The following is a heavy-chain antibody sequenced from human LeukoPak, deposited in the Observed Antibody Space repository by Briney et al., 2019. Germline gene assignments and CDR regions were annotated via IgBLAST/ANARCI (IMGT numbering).Heavy chain of an antibody. V-gene: IGHV3-7*01. CDR2: IKQDGSEK. CDR1: GFTFSRYW. CDR3: ARDPYYYGSGSHDAFDI. J-gene: IGHJ3*02. D-gene: IGHD3-10*01. Sequence: SGGSLRLSCAASGFTFSRYWMSWVRQAPGKGLEWVANIKQDGSEKYYVDSVKGRFTISRDNAKNSLYLQMNSLRAEDTAVYYCARDPYYYGSGSHDAFDIWGQGTMVTVSS.